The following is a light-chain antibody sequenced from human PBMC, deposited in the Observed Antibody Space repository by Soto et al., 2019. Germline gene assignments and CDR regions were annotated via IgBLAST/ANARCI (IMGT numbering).Light chain of an antibody. J-gene: IGLJ3*02. V-gene: IGLV1-44*01. CDR3: ASRDDNLSGHWM. CDR1: SSNIGSHT. CDR2: RNN. Sequence: QSVLTQPPSASGTPGQRVTISCSGSSSNIGSHTVNWYQQLPGTAPKLLIYRNNQRPSGVPDRFSGSKSGTSASLAISGLRSEDEADYYCASRDDNLSGHWMFGGGTKLTVL.